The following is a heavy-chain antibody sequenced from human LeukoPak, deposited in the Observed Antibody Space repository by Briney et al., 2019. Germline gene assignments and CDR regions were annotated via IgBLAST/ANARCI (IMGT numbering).Heavy chain of an antibody. CDR3: ARDAGGAFGNYVNYFDY. V-gene: IGHV3-33*01. J-gene: IGHJ4*02. Sequence: GGSLRLSRAASGLILSSYGIHWVRQAPGKGLEWVAVIWYDGTNIYYGDSVKGRFSISRDNSKNTVYLQMDSLRAEDTAVYYCARDAGGAFGNYVNYFDYWGQGPLVTVFS. D-gene: IGHD4-11*01. CDR2: IWYDGTNI. CDR1: GLILSSYG.